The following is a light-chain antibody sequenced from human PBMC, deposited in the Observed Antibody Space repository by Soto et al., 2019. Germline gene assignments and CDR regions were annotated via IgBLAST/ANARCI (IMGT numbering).Light chain of an antibody. CDR2: SAS. CDR3: QHYNNLSPFT. Sequence: DLQMTQSPSSLSASVGARVSITCQASQDIGTSLSWFQHKPGRTHKLQIYSASYIETGVSSRFRGCGSGTDFTFTITSLQHEDIATYYCQHYNNLSPFTFGRGTVVDIK. V-gene: IGKV1-33*01. CDR1: QDIGTS. J-gene: IGKJ3*01.